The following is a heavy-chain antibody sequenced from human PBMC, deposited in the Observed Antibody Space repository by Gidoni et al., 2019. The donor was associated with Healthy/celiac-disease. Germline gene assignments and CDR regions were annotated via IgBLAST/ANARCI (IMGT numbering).Heavy chain of an antibody. CDR3: ARDYGSGVFDY. Sequence: QVQLVESGGGVVQPGRSLRLSCAASGFTFSSYGMHWVRPAPGKGLEWVAVIWYDGSNKYYADSVKGRFTISRDNSKNTLYLQMNSLRAEDTAVYYCARDYGSGVFDYWGQGTLVTVSS. D-gene: IGHD3-10*01. CDR1: GFTFSSYG. V-gene: IGHV3-33*01. CDR2: IWYDGSNK. J-gene: IGHJ4*02.